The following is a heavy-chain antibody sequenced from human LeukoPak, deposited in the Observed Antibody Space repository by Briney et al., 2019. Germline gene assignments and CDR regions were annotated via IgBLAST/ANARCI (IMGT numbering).Heavy chain of an antibody. V-gene: IGHV1-3*01. D-gene: IGHD3-10*01. CDR3: ARDRGVRGVIIAPDY. CDR1: GYTFTSYA. J-gene: IGHJ4*02. CDR2: INAGNGNT. Sequence: ASVKVSCKASGYTFTSYAMHWVRQAPGQRLEWMGWINAGNGNTKYSQKFQGRVTITRDTSASTAYMELSSLRSEDTAVYYCARDRGVRGVIIAPDYWGQGTLVTVSS.